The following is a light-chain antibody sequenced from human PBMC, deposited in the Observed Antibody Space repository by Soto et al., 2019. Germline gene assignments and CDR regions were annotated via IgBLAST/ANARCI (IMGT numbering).Light chain of an antibody. V-gene: IGKV1-39*01. CDR3: QQSYRTPVT. J-gene: IGKJ1*01. CDR1: QSISIY. Sequence: DIQMTQSPSSLSASVGDRDTITCRASQSISIYLNWYQQKPGKAPKLLIYAASTLQSGVPSRFSGSGSGTEFTLTISSLQPEEFATYYCQQSYRTPVTFGQGTNVEIK. CDR2: AAS.